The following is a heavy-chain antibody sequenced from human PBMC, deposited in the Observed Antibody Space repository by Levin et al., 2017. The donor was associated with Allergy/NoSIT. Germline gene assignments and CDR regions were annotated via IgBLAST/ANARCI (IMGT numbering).Heavy chain of an antibody. Sequence: GGSLRLSCAASGFTFSSYGMHWVRQAPGKGLEWVAVISYDGSNKYYADSVKGRFTISRDNSKNTLYLQMNSLRAEDTAVYYCAKDRGAARSGYYYYGMDVWGQGTTVTVSS. CDR2: ISYDGSNK. V-gene: IGHV3-30*18. CDR3: AKDRGAARSGYYYYGMDV. D-gene: IGHD6-6*01. J-gene: IGHJ6*02. CDR1: GFTFSSYG.